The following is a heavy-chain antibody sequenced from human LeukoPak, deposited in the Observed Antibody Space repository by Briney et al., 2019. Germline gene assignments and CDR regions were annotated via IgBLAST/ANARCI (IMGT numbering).Heavy chain of an antibody. CDR1: GGSINSYY. CDR2: IYYSGST. Sequence: SETLSFTCAVSGGSINSYYWSWIRQPPGKGLEWIGYIYYSGSTNYNPSLKSRVTISVDTSKNQFSLKLSSVTAADTAVYYCARLRGSYFPDYWGQGALVTVSS. J-gene: IGHJ4*02. D-gene: IGHD1-26*01. V-gene: IGHV4-59*01. CDR3: ARLRGSYFPDY.